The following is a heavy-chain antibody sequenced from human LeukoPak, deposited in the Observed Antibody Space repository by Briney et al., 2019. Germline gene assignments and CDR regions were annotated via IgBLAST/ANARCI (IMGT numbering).Heavy chain of an antibody. V-gene: IGHV4-4*02. Sequence: SETLSLTCAVSGGSISSSNWWSWVRQPPGKGLEWIGEIYHSGSTNYNPSLKSRVTISVDKSKNQFSLKLSSVTAADTAVYYCARATIFRPITWFDPWGQGTRVTVSS. CDR1: GGSISSSNW. CDR2: IYHSGST. D-gene: IGHD3-3*01. CDR3: ARATIFRPITWFDP. J-gene: IGHJ5*02.